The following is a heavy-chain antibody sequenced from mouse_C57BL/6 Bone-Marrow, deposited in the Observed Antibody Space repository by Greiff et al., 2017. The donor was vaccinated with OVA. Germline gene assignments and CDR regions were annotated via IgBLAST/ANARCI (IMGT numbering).Heavy chain of an antibody. CDR1: GYTFTSYW. Sequence: QVQLQQPGAELVMPGASVKLSCKASGYTFTSYWMHWVKQRPGQGLEWIGEIDPSDSYTNYNQKFKGKSTLTVDKSSSTAYMQLSSLTSEDSAVYYCANYYGSSRPYWYFDVWGTGTTVTVSS. CDR2: IDPSDSYT. D-gene: IGHD1-1*01. V-gene: IGHV1-69*01. CDR3: ANYYGSSRPYWYFDV. J-gene: IGHJ1*03.